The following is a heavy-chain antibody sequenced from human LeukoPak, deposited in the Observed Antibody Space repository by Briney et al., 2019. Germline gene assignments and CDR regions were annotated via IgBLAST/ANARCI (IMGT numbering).Heavy chain of an antibody. CDR2: IYYSGST. D-gene: IGHD3-10*01. CDR1: GGSISSSSYY. CDR3: ARDYPLWFGEPIYYFDY. J-gene: IGHJ4*02. V-gene: IGHV4-39*07. Sequence: PSETLSLTCTVSGGSISSSSYYWGWIRQPPGKGLEWIGSIYYSGSTYYNPSLKSRVTISVDTSKNQFSLKLSSVTAADTAVYYCARDYPLWFGEPIYYFDYWGQGTLVTVSS.